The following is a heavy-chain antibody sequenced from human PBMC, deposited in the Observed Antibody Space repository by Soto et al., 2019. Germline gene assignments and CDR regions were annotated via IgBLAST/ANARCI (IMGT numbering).Heavy chain of an antibody. D-gene: IGHD3-3*01. Sequence: SVKVSCKASGFTFTSSAMQWVRQARGQRLEWIGWIVVGSGNTNYAQKFQERVTITRDMSTSTAYMELSSLRSEDTAVYYCAAAGTYYDFWSGYLLYWGQGTLVTVSS. J-gene: IGHJ4*02. CDR1: GFTFTSSA. CDR2: IVVGSGNT. V-gene: IGHV1-58*02. CDR3: AAAGTYYDFWSGYLLY.